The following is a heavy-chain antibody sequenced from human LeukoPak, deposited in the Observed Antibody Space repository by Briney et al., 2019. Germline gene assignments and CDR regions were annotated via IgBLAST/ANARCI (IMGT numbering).Heavy chain of an antibody. CDR2: NSASGGST. CDR3: AKPDRAIAAPGY. J-gene: IGHJ4*02. Sequence: TGGSLRLSCAASGFTFSSYAMSWVRQAPGKGLEWFSANSASGGSTYYADSVKGRFTISRDNSKNTLYLQMNSLRAEDTAVYYCAKPDRAIAAPGYWGQGTLVTVSS. V-gene: IGHV3-23*01. D-gene: IGHD6-6*01. CDR1: GFTFSSYA.